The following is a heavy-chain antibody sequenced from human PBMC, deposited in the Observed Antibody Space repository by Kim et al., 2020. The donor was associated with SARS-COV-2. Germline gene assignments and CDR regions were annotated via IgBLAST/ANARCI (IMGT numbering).Heavy chain of an antibody. CDR1: GGTFSSYA. CDR2: IIPIFGTA. Sequence: SVKVSCKASGGTFSSYAISWVRQAPGQGLEWMGGIIPIFGTANYAQKFQGRVTITADESTSTAYMELSSLRSEDMAVYYCARMDSPAGLNGMDVWGQGTTVTVSS. V-gene: IGHV1-69*13. CDR3: ARMDSPAGLNGMDV. J-gene: IGHJ6*02. D-gene: IGHD2-15*01.